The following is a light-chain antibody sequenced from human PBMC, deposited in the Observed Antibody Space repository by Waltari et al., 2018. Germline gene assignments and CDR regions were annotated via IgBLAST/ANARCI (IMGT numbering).Light chain of an antibody. J-gene: IGKJ1*01. CDR1: QSVISSY. V-gene: IGKV3-20*01. Sequence: EIVLTQSPGTLSLSPGEGATLSCRASQSVISSYLAWYQQKPGQAPRLLIYDASSRATGIPDRFSCSGSGTDFTLTISRLEPEDFAVYYCQQYGISPQTFGQGTKVEIK. CDR3: QQYGISPQT. CDR2: DAS.